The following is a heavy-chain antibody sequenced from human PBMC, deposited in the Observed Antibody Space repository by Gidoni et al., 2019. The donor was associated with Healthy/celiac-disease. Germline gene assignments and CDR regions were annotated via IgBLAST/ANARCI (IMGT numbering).Heavy chain of an antibody. CDR2: ISSSSSYI. CDR3: ARDGSYYGRGAFDI. D-gene: IGHD1-26*01. CDR1: GFTFSSYS. Sequence: EVQLVESGGGLVKPGGSLRPTCAASGFTFSSYSMNWVRQAPGKGLEWVSSISSSSSYIYYADSVKGRFTISRDNAKNALYLQMNSLRAEDTAVYYCARDGSYYGRGAFDIWGQGTMVTVSS. V-gene: IGHV3-21*01. J-gene: IGHJ3*02.